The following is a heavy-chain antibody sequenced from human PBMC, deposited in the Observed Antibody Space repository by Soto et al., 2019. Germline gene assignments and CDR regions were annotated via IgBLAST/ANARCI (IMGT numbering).Heavy chain of an antibody. Sequence: PSETLSLTCAVSSGSISSSNWWSWVRQPPGKGLEWIGEIYHSGSTNYNPSLKSRVTISVDKSKNQFSLKLSSVTAADTAVYYCAREINGEDPSDSSGWYALKPMYYFDYWGQGTLVTVSS. CDR2: IYHSGST. CDR3: AREINGEDPSDSSGWYALKPMYYFDY. CDR1: SGSISSSNW. D-gene: IGHD6-19*01. V-gene: IGHV4-4*02. J-gene: IGHJ4*02.